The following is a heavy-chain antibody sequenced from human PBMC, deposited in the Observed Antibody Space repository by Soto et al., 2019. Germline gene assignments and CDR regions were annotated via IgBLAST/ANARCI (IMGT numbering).Heavy chain of an antibody. CDR1: GFTFSDYT. V-gene: IGHV3-23*03. CDR3: ARRTEGYFGY. Sequence: EVQLLESGGGLVQPGGSLTLSCAASGFTFSDYTMSWVRQAPGKVLECISVILSGHKTYYAGSVRGRFTISRDNSKNTLYLEMNSLRAEDTAVYYCARRTEGYFGYWGQGALVTVSS. J-gene: IGHJ4*02. CDR2: ILSGHKT.